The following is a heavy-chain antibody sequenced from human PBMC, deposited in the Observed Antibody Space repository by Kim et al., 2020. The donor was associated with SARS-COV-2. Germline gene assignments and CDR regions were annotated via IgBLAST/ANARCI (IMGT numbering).Heavy chain of an antibody. J-gene: IGHJ5*02. CDR3: ARGLTRGVVVVPPAKEGLCYFDP. CDR1: GGSFSGYY. CDR2: INHSGST. Sequence: SETLSLTCAVYGGSFSGYYWSWIRQPPGKGLEWIGKINHSGSTKYNPSLKSRVTISVDTSKNHFSLKLSSVTAADTAVYYCARGLTRGVVVVPPAKEGLCYFDPWDQGTLVTVSS. V-gene: IGHV4-34*01. D-gene: IGHD2-2*01.